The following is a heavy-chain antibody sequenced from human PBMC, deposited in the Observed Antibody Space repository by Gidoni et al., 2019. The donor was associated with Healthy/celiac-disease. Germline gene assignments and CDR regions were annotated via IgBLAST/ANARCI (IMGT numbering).Heavy chain of an antibody. CDR1: GFTFSYYG. Sequence: EVQLVESGGGLVKPGGSLRLSCAASGFTFSYYGMNWVRQAPGKGLEWVSSISSSSNYIYYADSVKGRFTMSRDNAKNSLDLQMNSLRAEDTGIYYCARVKGGNNDYWGQGTLVTVSS. V-gene: IGHV3-21*01. J-gene: IGHJ4*02. CDR2: ISSSSNYI. D-gene: IGHD3-16*01. CDR3: ARVKGGNNDY.